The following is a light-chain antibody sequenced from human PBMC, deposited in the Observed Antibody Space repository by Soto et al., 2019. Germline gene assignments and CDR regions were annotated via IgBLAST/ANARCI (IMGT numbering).Light chain of an antibody. CDR3: QTWGTGIQV. V-gene: IGLV4-69*01. CDR1: SGHSSYA. CDR2: LHSDGSH. J-gene: IGLJ1*01. Sequence: QLVLTQSPSASASLGASVKLTCTLSSGHSSYAIAWHQQQPEKGPRYLMKLHSDGSHSKGDGIPDRFSGSSSGAERYLTISSLQSEDEADCYCQTWGTGIQVFGTGTKLTVL.